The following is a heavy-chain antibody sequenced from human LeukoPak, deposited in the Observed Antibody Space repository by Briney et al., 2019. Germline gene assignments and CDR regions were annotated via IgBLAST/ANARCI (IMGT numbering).Heavy chain of an antibody. CDR1: GFTFSGYW. D-gene: IGHD6-19*01. CDR3: ARGTSKSSGWYPRLDY. V-gene: IGHV3-74*01. J-gene: IGHJ4*02. CDR2: INSDGSST. Sequence: PGGSLRLSCAASGFTFSGYWMHWVRQAPGKGLVWVSRINSDGSSTSYADSVKGRFTISRDNAKNTLYLQMNSLRAEDTAVYYCARGTSKSSGWYPRLDYWGQGTLVTVSS.